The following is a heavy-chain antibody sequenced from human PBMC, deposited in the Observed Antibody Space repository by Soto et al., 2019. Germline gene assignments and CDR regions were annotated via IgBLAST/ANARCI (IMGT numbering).Heavy chain of an antibody. J-gene: IGHJ4*02. CDR1: GFTFSSYG. V-gene: IGHV3-33*01. Sequence: QVQLVESGGGVVQPGRSLRLSCAASGFTFSSYGMHWVRQAPGKGLEWVAVIWYDGSNEYCADSVKGRFTISRDNSENTLYLQMNSLRAEDTAVYYCARDHGSSWFGPIDYWGQGTLVTVSS. CDR3: ARDHGSSWFGPIDY. CDR2: IWYDGSNE. D-gene: IGHD3-10*01.